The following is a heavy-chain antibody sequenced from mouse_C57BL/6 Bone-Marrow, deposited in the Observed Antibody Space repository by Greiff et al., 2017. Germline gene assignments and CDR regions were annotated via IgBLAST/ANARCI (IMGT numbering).Heavy chain of an antibody. V-gene: IGHV14-4*01. CDR3: TRDYGRSADY. D-gene: IGHD1-1*01. Sequence: EVQLQQSGAELVRPGASVKLSCTASGFNIKDDYMHWVKQRPEQGLEWIGWIDPENGDTEYASKFQGKATITADTSSNTAYLQLSSLTSEDTAVYYCTRDYGRSADYWGQGTTLTVSA. CDR1: GFNIKDDY. CDR2: IDPENGDT. J-gene: IGHJ2*01.